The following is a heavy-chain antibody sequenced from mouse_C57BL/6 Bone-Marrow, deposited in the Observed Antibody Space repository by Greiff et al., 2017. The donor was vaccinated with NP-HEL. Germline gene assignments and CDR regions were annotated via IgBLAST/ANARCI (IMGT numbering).Heavy chain of an antibody. CDR2: IWWDDDK. D-gene: IGHD2-5*01. V-gene: IGHV8-8*01. CDR3: ARKDYYSNYWDAMDY. Sequence: QVTLKESGPGILQPSQTLSLTCSFSGFSLSTYGMGVGWIRQPSGKGREWLAHIWWDDDKYYNPALKSGLTISKDTSKNQLFLKIANVDTADTATYYCARKDYYSNYWDAMDYWGQGTSVTVSS. CDR1: GFSLSTYGMG. J-gene: IGHJ4*01.